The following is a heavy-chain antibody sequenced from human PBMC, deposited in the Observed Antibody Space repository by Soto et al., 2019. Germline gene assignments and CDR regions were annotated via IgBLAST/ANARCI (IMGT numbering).Heavy chain of an antibody. CDR2: IIPIFGTA. Sequence: QVQLVQSGAEVKKPGSSVKVSCKASGGTFSSYAISWVRQAPGQGLEWMGGIIPIFGTANYAQKFQGRVTITEDKSPSTAYMELSSLRSEDTAVYYCARVGYYDSSGYYYSLHYWGPGTLVTVSS. D-gene: IGHD3-22*01. V-gene: IGHV1-69*06. J-gene: IGHJ4*02. CDR3: ARVGYYDSSGYYYSLHY. CDR1: GGTFSSYA.